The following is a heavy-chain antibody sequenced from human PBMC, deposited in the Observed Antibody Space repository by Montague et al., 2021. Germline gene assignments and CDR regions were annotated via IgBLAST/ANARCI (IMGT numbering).Heavy chain of an antibody. Sequence: TRSLTCTVSGDSLSSVGYSWTWIRQHPGKGLEWIGYMYYSGSTYYNPSLKSRVTISGDTSKNHLSLRLTSVTAADTAVYYCARGRLATGDFDYWGQGTLVTVSS. V-gene: IGHV4-31*03. J-gene: IGHJ4*02. CDR1: GDSLSSVGYS. CDR2: MYYSGST. D-gene: IGHD6-13*01. CDR3: ARGRLATGDFDY.